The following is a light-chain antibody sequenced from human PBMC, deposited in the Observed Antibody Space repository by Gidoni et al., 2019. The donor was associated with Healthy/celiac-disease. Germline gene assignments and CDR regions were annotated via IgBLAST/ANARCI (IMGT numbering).Light chain of an antibody. V-gene: IGKV3-20*01. J-gene: IGKJ4*01. Sequence: DIVLTQSPGTLSLSPGERATLSCRASQSVSSSYLAWYQQKPGQAPRLLIYGASSRATGIPDRFSGSGSGTDFTLTISRLEPEDFAVYYCQQYGSPPLTFGGGTKVEIK. CDR2: GAS. CDR1: QSVSSSY. CDR3: QQYGSPPLT.